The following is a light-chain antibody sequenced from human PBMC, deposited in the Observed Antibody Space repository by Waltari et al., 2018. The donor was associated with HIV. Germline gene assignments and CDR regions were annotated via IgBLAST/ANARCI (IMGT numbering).Light chain of an antibody. CDR3: QQYGSSPLYS. V-gene: IGKV3D-20*01. CDR2: DAS. Sequence: EIVLTQSPATLSLSPGERATLSCGASQSVWSLIARYQQKPGQAPRLLIYDASNRATGLPARFSGSGSATDFTLTISRLEPEDFAVYYCQQYGSSPLYSFGQGTKLEIK. J-gene: IGKJ2*03. CDR1: QSVWSL.